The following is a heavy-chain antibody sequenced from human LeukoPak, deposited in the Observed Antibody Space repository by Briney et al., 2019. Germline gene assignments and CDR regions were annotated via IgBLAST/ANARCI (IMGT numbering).Heavy chain of an antibody. Sequence: GGSLRLSCAASGYTFSSYAMSWVRQAPGKGLEWVSAISGSGGSTYYADSVKGRFTISRDNSKNTLYLQMNSLRAEDTAVYYCAKDPNRGYSYGFDYWGQGTLVTVSS. CDR3: AKDPNRGYSYGFDY. CDR2: ISGSGGST. CDR1: GYTFSSYA. J-gene: IGHJ4*02. D-gene: IGHD5-18*01. V-gene: IGHV3-23*01.